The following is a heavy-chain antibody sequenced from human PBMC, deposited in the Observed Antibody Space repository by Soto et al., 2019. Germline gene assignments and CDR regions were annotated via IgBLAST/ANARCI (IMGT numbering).Heavy chain of an antibody. CDR2: ISYDGSNK. V-gene: IGHV3-30-3*01. D-gene: IGHD6-19*01. J-gene: IGHJ3*02. Sequence: VQLVESGGGVVQPGRSLRLSCAASGFTFSSYAMHWVRQAPGKGLEWVAVISYDGSNKYYADSVKGRFTISRDNSKNALYLQMNSLRAEDTAVYYCARDLGSSGWFGAFDIWGQGTMVTVSS. CDR1: GFTFSSYA. CDR3: ARDLGSSGWFGAFDI.